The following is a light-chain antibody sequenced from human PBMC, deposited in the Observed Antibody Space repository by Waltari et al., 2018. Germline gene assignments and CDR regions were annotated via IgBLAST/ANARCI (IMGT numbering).Light chain of an antibody. J-gene: IGLJ1*01. CDR1: NSDVGADNY. Sequence: QSALTQPASVSGSPGQSITISCTGTNSDVGADNYVSWYQQLPGKAPKVMIYDVTNRPSGASNRFSGSKSGNTASLTISGLQAEDEADYYCSSYTSSGTYVFGTGTKVTVL. V-gene: IGLV2-14*01. CDR2: DVT. CDR3: SSYTSSGTYV.